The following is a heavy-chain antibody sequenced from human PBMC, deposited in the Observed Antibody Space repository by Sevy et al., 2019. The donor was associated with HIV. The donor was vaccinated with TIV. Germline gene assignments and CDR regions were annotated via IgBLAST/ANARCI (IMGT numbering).Heavy chain of an antibody. V-gene: IGHV4-39*01. D-gene: IGHD2-2*01. CDR3: ARREKTRQLLSPHFDY. CDR1: GGSISSSSYY. CDR2: IYYSGST. J-gene: IGHJ4*02. Sequence: SETLSLTCTVSGGSISSSSYYWGWIRQPPGKGLECIGGIYYSGSTYYNPSLKSRVTISVDTSKNQFSLKLSSVTAADTAVYYCARREKTRQLLSPHFDYWGQGTLVTVSS.